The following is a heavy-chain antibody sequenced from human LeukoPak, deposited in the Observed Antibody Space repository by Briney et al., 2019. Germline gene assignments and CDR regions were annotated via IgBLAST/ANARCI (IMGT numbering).Heavy chain of an antibody. V-gene: IGHV4-59*01. CDR3: ARSSEGRYYYDSSGYSYSYYYMDV. J-gene: IGHJ6*03. CDR1: GGSISSYY. Sequence: ETLSLTCTVSGGSISSYYWSWIRQPPGKGLEWIGYIYYSGSTNYNPSLKSRVTISVDTSKNQFSLKLSSVTAADTAVYYCARSSEGRYYYDSSGYSYSYYYMDVWGKGTTVTISS. D-gene: IGHD3-22*01. CDR2: IYYSGST.